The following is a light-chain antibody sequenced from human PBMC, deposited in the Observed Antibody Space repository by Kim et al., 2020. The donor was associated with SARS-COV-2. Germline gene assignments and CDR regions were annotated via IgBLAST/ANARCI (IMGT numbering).Light chain of an antibody. V-gene: IGKV3-20*01. J-gene: IGKJ2*01. Sequence: EIVLTQSPGTLSLSPGERATLSCRASQSISSNYLAWYQHKPGQAPRLLIYGASSRATGIPDRFSGSGSGTDFTLTISRLEPEDSAVYYCHQYGSSPPYTFGQGPNLEI. CDR1: QSISSNY. CDR3: HQYGSSPPYT. CDR2: GAS.